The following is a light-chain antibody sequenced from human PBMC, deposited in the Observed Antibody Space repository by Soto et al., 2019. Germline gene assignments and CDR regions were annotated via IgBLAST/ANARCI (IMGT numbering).Light chain of an antibody. CDR2: DAS. V-gene: IGKV1-5*01. J-gene: IGKJ1*01. Sequence: IPMTHSACTLSASIEDRVTITCRASQSISSWLAWYQQKPGKAPKLLIYDASSLESGVPSRFSGSGSATEFTLTISSLQPDDFATYYCQQYNSYSPTFGQGTKVDIK. CDR1: QSISSW. CDR3: QQYNSYSPT.